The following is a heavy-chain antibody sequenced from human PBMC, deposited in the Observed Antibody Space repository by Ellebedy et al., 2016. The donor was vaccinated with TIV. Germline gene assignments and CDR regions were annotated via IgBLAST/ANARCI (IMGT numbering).Heavy chain of an antibody. V-gene: IGHV3-23*01. CDR2: ISTTGSRT. J-gene: IGHJ4*02. D-gene: IGHD3-22*01. Sequence: GESLKISCAASGFTFSSYAMSWVRQAPGKGLEWVSTISTTGSRTYYADSVEGRFIISRDNSKKTLYLQMNSLRAEETAGYYCAKGRGGGSDSSAPRYYFDYWGLGTLVTVSS. CDR3: AKGRGGGSDSSAPRYYFDY. CDR1: GFTFSSYA.